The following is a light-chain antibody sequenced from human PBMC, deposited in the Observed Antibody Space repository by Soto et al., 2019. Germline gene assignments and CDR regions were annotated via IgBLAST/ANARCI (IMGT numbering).Light chain of an antibody. CDR2: AAS. J-gene: IGKJ5*01. V-gene: IGKV3-20*01. CDR3: QQYAASPIT. Sequence: TQSPGTLSLSPREGTTLSCRASQTVSKNYLAWYQQKPGQAPRLLIYAASSRTTGIPDRFSGSGSGTEFTLTISRLEPEDFAVFYCQQYAASPITFGQGTRLEIK. CDR1: QTVSKNY.